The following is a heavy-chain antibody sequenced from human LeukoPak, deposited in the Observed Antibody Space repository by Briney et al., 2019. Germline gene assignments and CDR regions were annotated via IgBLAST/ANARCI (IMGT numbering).Heavy chain of an antibody. CDR2: IHYSGDA. Sequence: SETLSLTCTVSGGSISSTTYYWAWIRQPPGKGLEWIGSIHYSGDAYYNPSLKSRVTISVDTSKNQFSLKLSSVTAADTAVYYCASHHILTGYPSFDYWGQGTLVTVSS. J-gene: IGHJ4*02. CDR3: ASHHILTGYPSFDY. CDR1: GGSISSTTYY. V-gene: IGHV4-39*07. D-gene: IGHD3-9*01.